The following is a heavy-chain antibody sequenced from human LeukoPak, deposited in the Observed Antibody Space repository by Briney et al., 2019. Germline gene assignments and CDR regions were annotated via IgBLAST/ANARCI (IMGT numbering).Heavy chain of an antibody. Sequence: ASVKVSCKASGYTFTSYYMHWVRQAPGQGREWMGIINPSCGSTSYAQKFQGRVTMTRNTAKRTAYMELSSLRSEDTAVYYCAREQLRNANWFDPWGQGTLVTVSS. CDR2: INPSCGST. D-gene: IGHD5-24*01. J-gene: IGHJ5*02. CDR1: GYTFTSYY. CDR3: AREQLRNANWFDP. V-gene: IGHV1-46*01.